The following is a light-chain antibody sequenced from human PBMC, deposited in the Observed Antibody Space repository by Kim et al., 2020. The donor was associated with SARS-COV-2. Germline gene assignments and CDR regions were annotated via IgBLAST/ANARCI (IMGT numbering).Light chain of an antibody. J-gene: IGLJ3*02. CDR2: RNN. CDR3: SVWDDSLSGRV. V-gene: IGLV1-47*01. CDR1: STNIGSYD. Sequence: GQRVTISCSGSSTNIGSYDVHWYQHLPGTAPKLLIYRNNQWPAGVPDRFSGSKSGTSASLAISGLRSEDEADYYCSVWDDSLSGRVFGGGTQLTVL.